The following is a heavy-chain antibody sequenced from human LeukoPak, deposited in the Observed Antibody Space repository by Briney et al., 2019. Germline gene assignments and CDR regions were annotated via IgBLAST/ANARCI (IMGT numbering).Heavy chain of an antibody. CDR3: ASPTDRSYSGSYSGFALNY. J-gene: IGHJ4*02. CDR1: GFIFSDYY. Sequence: GGSLRLSCTTSGFIFSDYYMSWIRQAPGKGLEWVSYISSSGSIIYYADSVKGRFTISRDNAKNSLYLQMNSLRAEDTAVYYCASPTDRSYSGSYSGFALNYWGQGTLVTVSS. CDR2: ISSSGSII. V-gene: IGHV3-11*01. D-gene: IGHD1-26*01.